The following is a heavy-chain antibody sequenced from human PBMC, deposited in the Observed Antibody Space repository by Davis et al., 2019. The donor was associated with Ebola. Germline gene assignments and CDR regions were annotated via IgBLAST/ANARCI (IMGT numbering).Heavy chain of an antibody. D-gene: IGHD6-6*01. CDR3: ARGPRIAARSSPTKNWFDP. J-gene: IGHJ5*02. V-gene: IGHV1-46*01. Sequence: ASVKVSCKASGYTFTSYYMHWVRQAPGQGLEWMGIINPSGSSTSYAQKFQGRVTMTRDTSTSTVYMELSSLRSEDTAVYYCARGPRIAARSSPTKNWFDPWGQGTLVTVSS. CDR1: GYTFTSYY. CDR2: INPSGSST.